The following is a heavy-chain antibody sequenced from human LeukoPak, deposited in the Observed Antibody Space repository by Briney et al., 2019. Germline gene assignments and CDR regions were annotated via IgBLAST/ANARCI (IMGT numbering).Heavy chain of an antibody. CDR1: GFTFSSYW. D-gene: IGHD4-23*01. J-gene: IGHJ4*02. V-gene: IGHV3-74*01. CDR2: IASDASST. Sequence: GGSLRLSCAASGFTFSSYWMNWVRHAPGKGLVRVSRIASDASSTTYADSVKGRFSISRDNAKNTLYLQMNSLRVEDTAVYYCARGRPHGNDYWGQGTLVTVSS. CDR3: ARGRPHGNDY.